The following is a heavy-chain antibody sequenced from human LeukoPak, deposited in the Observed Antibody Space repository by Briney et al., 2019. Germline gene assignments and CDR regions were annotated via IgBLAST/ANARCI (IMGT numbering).Heavy chain of an antibody. V-gene: IGHV4-61*08. CDR1: GGSISSGGYY. J-gene: IGHJ4*02. CDR3: ASTYDSSGYYGYYFDY. Sequence: SETLSLTCTVSGGSISSGGYYWSWIRQPPGKGLEWIGYIYYSGSTNYNPSLKSRVTISVDTSKNQFSLKLSSVTAADTAVYYCASTYDSSGYYGYYFDYWGQGTLVTVSS. D-gene: IGHD3-22*01. CDR2: IYYSGST.